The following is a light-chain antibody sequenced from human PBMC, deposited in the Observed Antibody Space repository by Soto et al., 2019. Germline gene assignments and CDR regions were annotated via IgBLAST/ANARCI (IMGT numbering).Light chain of an antibody. Sequence: QSALTQPPSASGSPGQSVTISCSGTSSDVGGYNYVSWYQQHPGKAPKLMISEVTRRPSGVPDRFSGSRSGNTAPLIVSGLQDEDAADYYCSSVAGSNTVAFGGGTKLTVL. CDR1: SSDVGGYNY. J-gene: IGLJ2*01. CDR2: EVT. CDR3: SSVAGSNTVA. V-gene: IGLV2-8*01.